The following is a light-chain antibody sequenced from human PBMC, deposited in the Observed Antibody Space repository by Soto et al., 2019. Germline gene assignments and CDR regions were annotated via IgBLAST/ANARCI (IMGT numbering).Light chain of an antibody. V-gene: IGKV1-5*01. J-gene: IGKJ4*01. CDR2: DAA. CDR3: QQYSSYPLT. CDR1: QAISGY. Sequence: DIQMTQSPSTLSASVADRVTIACRASQAISGYVAWYQRKPGKDPKLLIYDAANLQTGVSSRFSGSGSGTEFTLTINSLQPDDFATYYCQQYSSYPLTFGGGTKVEMK.